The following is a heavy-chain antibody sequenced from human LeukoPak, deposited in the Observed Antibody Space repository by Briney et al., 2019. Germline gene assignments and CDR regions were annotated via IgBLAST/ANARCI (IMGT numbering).Heavy chain of an antibody. Sequence: SETLSLTCAVYGGSFSVYYWSWIRQPPGKGLVGSGEINHSGSTNYNPSLKSRVTISVDTTKNQFSLKLSSVTAADTAVYYCARGPNYSNYDWFDPWGQGTLVTVSA. V-gene: IGHV4-34*01. CDR2: INHSGST. CDR1: GGSFSVYY. CDR3: ARGPNYSNYDWFDP. J-gene: IGHJ5*02. D-gene: IGHD4-11*01.